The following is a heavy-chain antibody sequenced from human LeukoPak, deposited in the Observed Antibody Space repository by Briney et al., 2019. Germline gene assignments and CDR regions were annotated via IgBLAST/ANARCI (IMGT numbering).Heavy chain of an antibody. Sequence: SETLSLTCTVSGGSISSYYWSWIRQPPGKGLEWIGYIYYSGSTNYNPSLKSRVTISVDTSKNQFSLKLSSVTAADTAVYYCATKSFGRVFLGFFLDVFDIGGQGKMVPVFS. D-gene: IGHD3-16*01. CDR2: IYYSGST. CDR1: GGSISSYY. V-gene: IGHV4-59*08. CDR3: ATKSFGRVFLGFFLDVFDI. J-gene: IGHJ3*02.